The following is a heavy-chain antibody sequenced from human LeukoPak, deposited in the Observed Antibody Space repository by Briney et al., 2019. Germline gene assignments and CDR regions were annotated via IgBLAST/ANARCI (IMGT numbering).Heavy chain of an antibody. D-gene: IGHD3-22*01. CDR3: ARYYYDSSGYYYFNY. Sequence: GGSLRLSCAASGFTFSSYGMNWVRQAPGKGLEWVSSISSGSTYTYYADSVKGRFTIPRDNAKNSLYLQMDSLRAEDTAVYYCARYYYDSSGYYYFNYWGQGTLVTVSS. V-gene: IGHV3-21*04. CDR2: ISSGSTYT. J-gene: IGHJ4*02. CDR1: GFTFSSYG.